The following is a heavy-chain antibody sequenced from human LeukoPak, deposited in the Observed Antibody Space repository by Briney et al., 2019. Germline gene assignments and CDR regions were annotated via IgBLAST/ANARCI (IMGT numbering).Heavy chain of an antibody. Sequence: GGSLRLSCAASGFTFSSYGMHWVRQAPGKGLEWVAVISYDGSNKYYADSVKGRFTISRDNSKNTLYLQMNSLRAEDTAVYYCAKDPRGYSYGPPNYWGQGTLVTVSS. CDR1: GFTFSSYG. J-gene: IGHJ4*02. CDR2: ISYDGSNK. V-gene: IGHV3-30*18. D-gene: IGHD5-18*01. CDR3: AKDPRGYSYGPPNY.